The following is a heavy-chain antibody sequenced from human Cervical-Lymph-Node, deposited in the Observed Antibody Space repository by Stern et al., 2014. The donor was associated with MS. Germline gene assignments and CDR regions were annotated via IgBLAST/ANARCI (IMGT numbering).Heavy chain of an antibody. J-gene: IGHJ4*02. D-gene: IGHD2-2*01. CDR1: GFTFDRHS. CDR3: AKEKTDCSNSICGTAAVPLDY. Sequence: EVQLVESEGVVVQPGGSLRLSCAASGFTFDRHSMHWVRQAPGKGLEWVSLIGWDGGTTFYADSVKGRFTTSRDNSKESLHLQMNSLRTEDTAVYYCAKEKTDCSNSICGTAAVPLDYWGQGTLVTVSS. CDR2: IGWDGGTT. V-gene: IGHV3-43*01.